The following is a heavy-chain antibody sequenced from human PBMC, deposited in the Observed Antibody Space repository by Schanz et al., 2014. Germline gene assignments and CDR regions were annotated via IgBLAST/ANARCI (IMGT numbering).Heavy chain of an antibody. CDR2: IYYSGST. V-gene: IGHV4-30-4*07. J-gene: IGHJ4*02. Sequence: QVQLQESGPGLVKPSQTLSLTCAVSGGSISSGGYTWSWIRQPPGKGLEWNGYIYYSGSTYYNPSLKSRVTISVDTSKTQFSLMRGSVTAADTAVYYCARAAGPVDSWGQGTLVTVSS. CDR3: ARAAGPVDS. D-gene: IGHD6-13*01. CDR1: GGSISSGGYT.